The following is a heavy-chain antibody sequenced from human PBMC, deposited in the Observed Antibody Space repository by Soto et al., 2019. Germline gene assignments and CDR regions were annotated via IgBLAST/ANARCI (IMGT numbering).Heavy chain of an antibody. CDR2: IIPIFGTA. Sequence: GASVKVSCKASGGTFSSYAISWVRQAPGQGLEWMGGIIPIFGTANYAQKFQGRVTITADESTSTAYMELSSLRSEDTAVYYCASIYDFWSERHYYYYYGMDVWGQGTTVTVSS. J-gene: IGHJ6*02. CDR1: GGTFSSYA. V-gene: IGHV1-69*13. CDR3: ASIYDFWSERHYYYYYGMDV. D-gene: IGHD3-3*01.